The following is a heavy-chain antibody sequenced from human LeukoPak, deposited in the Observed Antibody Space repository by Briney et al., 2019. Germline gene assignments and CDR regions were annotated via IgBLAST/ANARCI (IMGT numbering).Heavy chain of an antibody. J-gene: IGHJ4*02. CDR2: ISYDGSNK. CDR3: AVGSGDSIHPFFDY. V-gene: IGHV3-30*04. CDR1: GFTFSSYA. Sequence: GGSPRLSCAASGFTFSSYAMHWVRQAPGKGLEWVAVISYDGSNKYYADSVKGRFTISRDNSKNTLYLQMNSLRAEDTAVYYCAVGSGDSIHPFFDYWGQGTLVTVSS. D-gene: IGHD4-17*01.